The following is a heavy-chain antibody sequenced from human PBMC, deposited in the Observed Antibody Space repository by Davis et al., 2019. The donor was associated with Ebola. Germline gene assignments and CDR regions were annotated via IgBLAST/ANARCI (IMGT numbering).Heavy chain of an antibody. J-gene: IGHJ4*02. D-gene: IGHD5-18*01. CDR1: GFTFSSYA. Sequence: GESLKISCAASGFTFSSYAMSWVRQAPGKALEWVSAISASGGGTYYADSVKGRFTISRDNSKNTLYLQMNSLRAEDTAVYYCAKELWPGPLFDSWGQGTLVTVSS. CDR2: ISASGGGT. CDR3: AKELWPGPLFDS. V-gene: IGHV3-23*01.